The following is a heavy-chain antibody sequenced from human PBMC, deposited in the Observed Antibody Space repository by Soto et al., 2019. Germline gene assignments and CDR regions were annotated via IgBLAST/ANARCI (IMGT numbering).Heavy chain of an antibody. D-gene: IGHD3-9*01. Sequence: SSETLSLTCTVSGGSISSGDYYWSWIRQPPGKGLEWIGYIYYSGSTYYNPSLKSRVTISVDASKSQFYLKLRSVTAADTAVYYCARGMSEEQIFYYFDYWGQGALVTVSS. CDR1: GGSISSGDYY. V-gene: IGHV4-30-4*02. CDR3: ARGMSEEQIFYYFDY. J-gene: IGHJ4*02. CDR2: IYYSGST.